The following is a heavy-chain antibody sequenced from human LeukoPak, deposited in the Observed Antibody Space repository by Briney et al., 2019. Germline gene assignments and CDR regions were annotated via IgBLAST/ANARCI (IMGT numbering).Heavy chain of an antibody. CDR2: IYYSGST. J-gene: IGHJ6*02. CDR3: ARDRAVAGSYGMDV. V-gene: IGHV4-30-4*01. Sequence: SETLSLTCTVSGGSISSGDYYWSWIRQPPGKGLEWIGYIYYSGSTYYNPSLKSRVTISVDTSKNQFSLKLSSETAADTAVYYCARDRAVAGSYGMDVWGQGTTVTVSS. CDR1: GGSISSGDYY. D-gene: IGHD6-19*01.